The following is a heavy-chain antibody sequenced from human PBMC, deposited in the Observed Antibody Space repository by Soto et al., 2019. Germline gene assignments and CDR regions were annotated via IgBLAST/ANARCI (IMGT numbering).Heavy chain of an antibody. D-gene: IGHD3-3*01. CDR2: IYYSGST. CDR3: ARTGVADYGMDV. Sequence: SETLSLTCTVSGGSISSSSYYWGWIRQPPGKGLERIGSIYYSGSTYYNPSLKSRVTISVDTSKNQFSLKLSSVTAADTAVYYCARTGVADYGMDVWGQGTTVTVSS. CDR1: GGSISSSSYY. J-gene: IGHJ6*02. V-gene: IGHV4-39*01.